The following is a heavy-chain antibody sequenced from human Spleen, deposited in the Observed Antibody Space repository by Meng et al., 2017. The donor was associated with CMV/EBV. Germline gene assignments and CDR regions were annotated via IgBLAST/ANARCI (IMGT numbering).Heavy chain of an antibody. D-gene: IGHD2-2*01. J-gene: IGHJ5*02. Sequence: SETLSLTCAVSGGSINGYYWSWIRQPPGKGLEWIGYVYYSGSSNYNPSLGSRVTVSVDTSKNQVSLKLDSVTAADTAVYYCARGYCSSTSCYRQFDPWGQGTLVTVSS. CDR1: GGSINGYY. V-gene: IGHV4-59*01. CDR3: ARGYCSSTSCYRQFDP. CDR2: VYYSGSS.